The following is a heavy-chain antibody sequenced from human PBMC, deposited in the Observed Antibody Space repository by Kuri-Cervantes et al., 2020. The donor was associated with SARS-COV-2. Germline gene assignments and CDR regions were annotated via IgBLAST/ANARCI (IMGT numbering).Heavy chain of an antibody. CDR3: ARVEVTILSADY. J-gene: IGHJ4*02. Sequence: GGSLRLSCAASGFTFSSFAIHWVRQAPGKGLEWVAIISYDGNNTYYADSVKGRFTISRDNSKNTLYLQMNSLRAEDTAVYYCARVEVTILSADYWGQGTLVTVSS. V-gene: IGHV3-30-3*01. D-gene: IGHD3-3*01. CDR1: GFTFSSFA. CDR2: ISYDGNNT.